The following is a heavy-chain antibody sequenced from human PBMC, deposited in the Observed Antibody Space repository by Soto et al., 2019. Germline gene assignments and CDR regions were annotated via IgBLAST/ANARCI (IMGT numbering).Heavy chain of an antibody. CDR2: IIPIFGTA. J-gene: IGHJ4*02. CDR1: GGTFSSYA. V-gene: IGHV1-69*06. D-gene: IGHD2-2*02. CDR3: ASYCSSTSCYNYFDY. Sequence: QVQLVQSGAEVKKPGSSVKVSCKASGGTFSSYAISWVRQAPGQGLEWMGGIIPIFGTANYAQKFQGRVTITADKSTSTAYLELSSLRSEDTAVYYCASYCSSTSCYNYFDYWGQGTLVTVSS.